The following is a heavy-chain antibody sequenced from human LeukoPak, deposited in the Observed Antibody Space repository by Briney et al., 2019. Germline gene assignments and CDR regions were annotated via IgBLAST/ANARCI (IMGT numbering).Heavy chain of an antibody. CDR2: IYYSGST. Sequence: SETLSLTCTVSGGSISSYYWSWIRQPPGKGLEWIGYIYYSGSTNYNPSLKSRVTISVDTSKNQFSLKLSSVTAADTAVYYCARDRGSSSLRGMDVWGQGSTVTVSS. CDR3: ARDRGSSSLRGMDV. CDR1: GGSISSYY. J-gene: IGHJ6*02. V-gene: IGHV4-59*01. D-gene: IGHD6-13*01.